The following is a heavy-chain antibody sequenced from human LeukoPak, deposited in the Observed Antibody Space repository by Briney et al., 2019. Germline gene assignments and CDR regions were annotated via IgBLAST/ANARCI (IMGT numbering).Heavy chain of an antibody. CDR1: GFTFSNYW. V-gene: IGHV3-7*04. Sequence: GGSLRLSCAASGFTFSNYWMSWVRQAPGKGLEWVANIKQNGNKKYYVDSVKGRFTISRDNAKNSLYLQMYSLRVEDTAVYYCARDHGPPAWGQGTLVTVSS. CDR2: IKQNGNKK. J-gene: IGHJ5*02. CDR3: ARDHGPPA.